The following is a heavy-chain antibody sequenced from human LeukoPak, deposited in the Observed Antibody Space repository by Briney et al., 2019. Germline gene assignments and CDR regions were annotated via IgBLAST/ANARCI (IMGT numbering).Heavy chain of an antibody. Sequence: SETLSLTCTVSGGSISSSSDYWGWIRQPPGKGLEWIGSIDYGGRTHYNPSLKSRVTISVDTSKNQFSLKLSSATAADTAVYYCARDVGQQLVSVWGQGTLVTVSS. CDR2: IDYGGRT. CDR3: ARDVGQQLVSV. J-gene: IGHJ4*02. V-gene: IGHV4-39*07. CDR1: GGSISSSSDY. D-gene: IGHD6-13*01.